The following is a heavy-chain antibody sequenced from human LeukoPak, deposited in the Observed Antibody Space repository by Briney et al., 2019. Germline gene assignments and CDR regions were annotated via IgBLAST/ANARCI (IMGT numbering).Heavy chain of an antibody. CDR1: VYRFTDYY. D-gene: IGHD4-11*01. Sequence: ASVKVSCKPSVYRFTDYYVHWVRQAPGQGLEWMAWINPNGGTTNYAQKFQGRVTMIRDTSISTAYMELSNLRSDDTAVYYCARTSDYYNYYFDYWGQGTPVTVSS. CDR2: INPNGGTT. V-gene: IGHV1-2*02. J-gene: IGHJ4*02. CDR3: ARTSDYYNYYFDY.